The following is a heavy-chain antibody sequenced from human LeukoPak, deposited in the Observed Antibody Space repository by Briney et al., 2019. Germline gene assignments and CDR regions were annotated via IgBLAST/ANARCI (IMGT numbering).Heavy chain of an antibody. J-gene: IGHJ6*03. CDR1: GGSISSYY. CDR3: ARLEGYSSGWNYYYYYMDV. D-gene: IGHD6-19*01. V-gene: IGHV4-4*09. Sequence: SETLSLTCTVSGGSISSYYWSWIRQPPGKGLEWIGYIYTSGSTNYNPSLKSRVTISVDTSKNQFSLKLSSVTAADTAVYYCARLEGYSSGWNYYYYYMDVWGKGTTVTVSS. CDR2: IYTSGST.